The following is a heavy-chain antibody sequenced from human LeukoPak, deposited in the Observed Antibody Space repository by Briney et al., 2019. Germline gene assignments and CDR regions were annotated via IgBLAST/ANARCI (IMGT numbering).Heavy chain of an antibody. V-gene: IGHV1-69*13. CDR1: GGTFSSSV. D-gene: IGHD2-21*02. CDR3: ASRPSCGGDCYSVGTLNY. Sequence: SVKVSCKDYGGTFSSSVISWVRQAPGQGLEWMGGIVPIFGTPNYAQKFQGRVTITADESTNTAFMELSSLRSEDTAVYYCASRPSCGGDCYSVGTLNYWGQGTLVTVSS. J-gene: IGHJ4*02. CDR2: IVPIFGTP.